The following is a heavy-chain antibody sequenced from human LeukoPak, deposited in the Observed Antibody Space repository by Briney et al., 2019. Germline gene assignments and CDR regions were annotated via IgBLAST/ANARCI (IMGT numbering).Heavy chain of an antibody. Sequence: PGRSLRLSCAASGFTFDDYTMPWVRQAPGKGLEWVAIIWYDGSNEYYVDSVKGRFTISRDNSKNTLYLQMNSLRAEDTAVYYCARNDWNFDYWGQGTLVTVSS. CDR1: GFTFDDYT. D-gene: IGHD3-9*01. V-gene: IGHV3-33*08. J-gene: IGHJ4*02. CDR2: IWYDGSNE. CDR3: ARNDWNFDY.